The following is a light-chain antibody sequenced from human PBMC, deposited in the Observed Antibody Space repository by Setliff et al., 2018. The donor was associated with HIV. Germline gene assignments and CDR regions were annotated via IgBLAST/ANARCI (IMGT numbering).Light chain of an antibody. J-gene: IGLJ3*02. CDR1: NIGSKC. V-gene: IGLV3-21*04. CDR3: QVWAGGSDHRV. CDR2: FDH. Sequence: SYELTQPPSVSVAPGKTATLTCGGNNIGSKCVHWYQQKAGQAPVVVIYFDHNRPSGIPERFSGSNSGNTATLTISRVDVGDEADYYCQVWAGGSDHRVFGGGTKGTVL.